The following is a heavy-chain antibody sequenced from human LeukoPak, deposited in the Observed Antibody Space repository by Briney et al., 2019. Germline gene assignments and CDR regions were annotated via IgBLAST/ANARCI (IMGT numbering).Heavy chain of an antibody. V-gene: IGHV1-8*01. D-gene: IGHD3-9*01. Sequence: ASVKVSCRTSGYTFTSYDIHWVRQAPGQGLEWMGWMNPDSGNTGYAQKFQGRVTMTRNTSISTAYMELSSLRSEGTAVYYCARGGILRYFDWLGSGGMDVWGQGTTVTVSS. CDR3: ARGGILRYFDWLGSGGMDV. CDR1: GYTFTSYD. J-gene: IGHJ6*02. CDR2: MNPDSGNT.